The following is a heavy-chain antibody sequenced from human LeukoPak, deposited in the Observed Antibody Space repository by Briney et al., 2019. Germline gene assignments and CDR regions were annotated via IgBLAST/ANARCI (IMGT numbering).Heavy chain of an antibody. J-gene: IGHJ4*02. V-gene: IGHV4-59*01. Sequence: SETLSLTCTVSGGSISSYYWSWIRQPPGKGPEWIGYIYYSGSTNYNPSLKSRVTISVDTSKNQFSLKLSSVTAADTAVYYCARGRGAVPFDYWGQGTLVTVSS. D-gene: IGHD2-2*01. CDR3: ARGRGAVPFDY. CDR1: GGSISSYY. CDR2: IYYSGST.